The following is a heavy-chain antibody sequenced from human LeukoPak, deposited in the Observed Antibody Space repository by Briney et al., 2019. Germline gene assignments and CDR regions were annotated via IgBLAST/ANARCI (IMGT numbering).Heavy chain of an antibody. CDR1: GYTFTDYY. D-gene: IGHD3-10*01. CDR3: ATDGIYYAQHLYAFDI. V-gene: IGHV1-69-2*01. J-gene: IGHJ3*02. Sequence: ASVKVSCKVSGYTFTDYYMHWVQQAPGKGLEWKGLVDPEDGETIYAEKFQGRVTITADTSTDTAYMELSSLRSEDTAVYYCATDGIYYAQHLYAFDIWGQGTMVSVSS. CDR2: VDPEDGET.